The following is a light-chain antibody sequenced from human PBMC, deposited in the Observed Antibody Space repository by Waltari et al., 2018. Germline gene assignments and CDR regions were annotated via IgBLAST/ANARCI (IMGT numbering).Light chain of an antibody. J-gene: IGKJ4*01. Sequence: DIVMTQSPDSLAVSLGERATINCKSSQSVLYSSANKSYLNWYQQKPGQPPKLLIYLASTRESGVPDRISGAGSGTDFTLTISSLQSEDVAVYYCQQYYSTPLTFGGGTKVEIK. CDR3: QQYYSTPLT. V-gene: IGKV4-1*01. CDR2: LAS. CDR1: QSVLYSSANKSY.